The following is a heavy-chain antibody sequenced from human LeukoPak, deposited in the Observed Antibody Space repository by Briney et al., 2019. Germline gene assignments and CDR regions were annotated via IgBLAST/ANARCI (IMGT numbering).Heavy chain of an antibody. CDR2: IFPGDSDT. Sequence: GESLKISCKGSGYSFTTYWIGWVRQMSGKGLEWMGIIFPGDSDTRYSPSFQGHITISADKSISTAYVQWNSLKASDTAMYYCARVRHSTASGVDYWGQGTLVTVSS. V-gene: IGHV5-51*01. J-gene: IGHJ4*02. D-gene: IGHD6-6*01. CDR3: ARVRHSTASGVDY. CDR1: GYSFTTYW.